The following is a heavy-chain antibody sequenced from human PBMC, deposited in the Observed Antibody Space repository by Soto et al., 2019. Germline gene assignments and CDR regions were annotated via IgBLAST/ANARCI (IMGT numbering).Heavy chain of an antibody. Sequence: GGSLRLSCAASGFTFSSYWMSWVRQAPGKGLEWVVNIKQDGSEKYYVDSVKGRFTISRDNAENSLYVQMNSLRAEDEAVYYCAADNWNDGDYAFDIWGQGTMINIS. CDR1: GFTFSSYW. J-gene: IGHJ3*02. D-gene: IGHD1-1*01. CDR3: AADNWNDGDYAFDI. CDR2: IKQDGSEK. V-gene: IGHV3-7*01.